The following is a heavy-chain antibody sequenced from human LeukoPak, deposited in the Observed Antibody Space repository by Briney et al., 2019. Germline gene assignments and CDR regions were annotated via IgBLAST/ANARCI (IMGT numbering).Heavy chain of an antibody. J-gene: IGHJ5*02. Sequence: PSETLSLTCTVSGGSISSNSYYWGWIRQPPGKGLKWIGSIYYSGSTYYNPSLKSRVTISVDTSKNQFSLKLNSVTAADTAVYYCARNRYYYGSGNYGVPNWFDPWGQGTLVTVSS. V-gene: IGHV4-39*01. CDR3: ARNRYYYGSGNYGVPNWFDP. CDR2: IYYSGST. D-gene: IGHD3-10*01. CDR1: GGSISSNSYY.